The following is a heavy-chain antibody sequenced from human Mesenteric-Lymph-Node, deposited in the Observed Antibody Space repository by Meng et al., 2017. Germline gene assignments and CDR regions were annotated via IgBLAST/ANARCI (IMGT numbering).Heavy chain of an antibody. Sequence: QVQLVQSGAEVKNQGAAAKVAGKTAGYSFTTYGIHWVRQAPGQSLEWMGWVNAASGNTRYSQKFQDRVTINRDTSASSAYMEVSSLRSEDTAVYYCAKSSLHAGTLYFDSWGQGTLVTVSS. CDR1: GYSFTTYG. D-gene: IGHD2-21*02. J-gene: IGHJ4*02. CDR2: VNAASGNT. CDR3: AKSSLHAGTLYFDS. V-gene: IGHV1-3*01.